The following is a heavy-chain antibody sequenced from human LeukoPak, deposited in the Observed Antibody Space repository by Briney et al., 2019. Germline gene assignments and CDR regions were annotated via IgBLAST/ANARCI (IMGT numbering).Heavy chain of an antibody. CDR3: ATSSVAGLYYDYYYGMDV. CDR2: IYTSGST. Sequence: SETLSLTCTVSGGSISSYYWSWIRQPAGNGLEWIGRIYTSGSTNYNPSLKSRVTMSVDTSKNQFSLKLSSVTAADTAVYYCATSSVAGLYYDYYYGMDVWGQGTTVTVSS. V-gene: IGHV4-4*07. CDR1: GGSISSYY. J-gene: IGHJ6*02. D-gene: IGHD6-19*01.